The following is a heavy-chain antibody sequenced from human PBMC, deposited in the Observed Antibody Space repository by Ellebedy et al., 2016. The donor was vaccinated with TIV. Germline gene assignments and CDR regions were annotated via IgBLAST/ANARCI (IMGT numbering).Heavy chain of an antibody. J-gene: IGHJ4*02. CDR3: GWNCSSSTCRGGY. V-gene: IGHV4-39*02. CDR1: GDPISSSPYP. Sequence: MPSETLSLTCTVSGDPISSSPYPWGWIRQPPGTGLEWIGSLSYSGDTFYSPSLKSRVTKSVDTSKNHFSLKLISVTAADTAVEHCGWNCSSSTCRGGYWGRGSLVTVSS. D-gene: IGHD2-2*01. CDR2: LSYSGDT.